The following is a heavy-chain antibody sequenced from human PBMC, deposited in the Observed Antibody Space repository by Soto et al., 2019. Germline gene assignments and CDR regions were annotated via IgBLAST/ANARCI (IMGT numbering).Heavy chain of an antibody. CDR2: ISAYNGNT. Sequence: GASVKVSCKASGYTFTSYGISWVRQAPGQGLEWMGWISAYNGNTNYAQKLQGRVTMTTDTSTSTAYMELRSLRSDDTAVYYCARNHHYYDTSGYFYFDYWGQGTLVTSPQ. D-gene: IGHD3-22*01. CDR3: ARNHHYYDTSGYFYFDY. V-gene: IGHV1-18*01. CDR1: GYTFTSYG. J-gene: IGHJ4*02.